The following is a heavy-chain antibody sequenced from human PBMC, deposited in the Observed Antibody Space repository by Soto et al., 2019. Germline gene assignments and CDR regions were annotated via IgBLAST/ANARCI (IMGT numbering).Heavy chain of an antibody. D-gene: IGHD2-15*01. CDR3: ARVTDCSGGSCLRYFQH. V-gene: IGHV1-46*01. CDR2: INPSCGST. J-gene: IGHJ1*01. Sequence: GASVKVSCKASGYTFTSYYMHWVRQAPLQVLEWMVIINPSCGSTSYAQKFQGRVTMTRDTSTSTVYMEMSSLRSEDTAVYYCARVTDCSGGSCLRYFQHWGQGTLVTVSS. CDR1: GYTFTSYY.